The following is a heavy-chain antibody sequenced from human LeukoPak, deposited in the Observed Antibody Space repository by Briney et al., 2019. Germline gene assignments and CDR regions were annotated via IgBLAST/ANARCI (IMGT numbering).Heavy chain of an antibody. V-gene: IGHV4-39*02. CDR1: GGSISSSSYY. D-gene: IGHD2-15*01. J-gene: IGHJ4*02. CDR3: AREPVAATALDH. Sequence: SETLSLTCTVSGGSISSSSYYWGWIRQPPGKGLEWIGSIYYSGSTYYNPSLKSRVTISVDTSKNQFSLKLSSVTAADTAVYYCAREPVAATALDHWGQGTLVTVSS. CDR2: IYYSGST.